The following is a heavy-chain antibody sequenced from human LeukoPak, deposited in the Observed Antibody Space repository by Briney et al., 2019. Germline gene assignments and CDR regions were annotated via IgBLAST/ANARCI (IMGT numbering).Heavy chain of an antibody. D-gene: IGHD2-2*01. V-gene: IGHV1-8*01. CDR1: GYTFTSYD. J-gene: IGHJ4*02. CDR2: MNPNSGNT. Sequence: ASVKVSCKASGYTFTSYDINWVRQATGQGLEWMGWMNPNSGNTGYAQKFQGRVTMTRNTSISTAYMELSSLRSEDSAVYYCAREGPAAIPFDYWGQGTLVTVSS. CDR3: AREGPAAIPFDY.